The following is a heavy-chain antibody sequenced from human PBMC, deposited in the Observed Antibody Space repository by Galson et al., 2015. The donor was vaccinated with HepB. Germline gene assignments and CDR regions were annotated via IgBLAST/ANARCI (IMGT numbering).Heavy chain of an antibody. CDR3: AREGPVYGGFNLFDY. CDR2: INPSGGST. CDR1: GYTFTSYY. Sequence: SVKVSCKASGYTFTSYYMHWVRQAPGQGLEWMGIINPSGGSTSYAQKFQGRVTMTRDTSASTVYMELSSLRSEDTAVYYCAREGPVYGGFNLFDYWGQGTLVTVSS. V-gene: IGHV1-46*01. J-gene: IGHJ4*02. D-gene: IGHD4-23*01.